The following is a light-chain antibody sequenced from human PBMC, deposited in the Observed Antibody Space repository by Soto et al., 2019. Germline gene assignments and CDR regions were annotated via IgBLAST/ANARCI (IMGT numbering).Light chain of an antibody. CDR1: QSISSW. CDR2: KAS. V-gene: IGKV1-5*03. J-gene: IGKJ2*01. CDR3: QEYKSHST. Sequence: DIQMTQSPSTLSASVGDRVTITCRASQSISSWLAWYQQKPGKAPKLLIYKASSLESGVPSRFSGSGSGTEFTLTISSLQPDDFATYYCQEYKSHSTFGQGTKLEIK.